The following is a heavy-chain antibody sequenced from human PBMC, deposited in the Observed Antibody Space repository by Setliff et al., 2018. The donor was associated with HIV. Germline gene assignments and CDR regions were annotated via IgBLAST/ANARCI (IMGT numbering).Heavy chain of an antibody. Sequence: ASVKVSCKASGYTFTSYGISWVRQAPGQGLEWMGWISAYNGNTNYAQKLQGRVTMTTDTSTSTAYMELRSLRSDDTAVYYCARDCYDSSGYLNLGFDYWGQGSLVTVSS. CDR2: ISAYNGNT. CDR1: GYTFTSYG. V-gene: IGHV1-18*01. J-gene: IGHJ4*02. D-gene: IGHD3-22*01. CDR3: ARDCYDSSGYLNLGFDY.